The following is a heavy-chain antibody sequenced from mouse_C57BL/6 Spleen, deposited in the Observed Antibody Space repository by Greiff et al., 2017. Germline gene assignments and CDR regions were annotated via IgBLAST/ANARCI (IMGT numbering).Heavy chain of an antibody. V-gene: IGHV2-2*01. Sequence: VKLMESGPGLVQPSQSLSITCTVSGFSLTSYGVHWVRQSPGKGLEWLGVIWSGGSTDYNAAFISRLSISKDNSKSQVFFKMNSLQADDTAIYYCARNPIYYGNYDAMDYWGQGTSVTVSS. D-gene: IGHD2-1*01. CDR1: GFSLTSYG. CDR2: IWSGGST. J-gene: IGHJ4*01. CDR3: ARNPIYYGNYDAMDY.